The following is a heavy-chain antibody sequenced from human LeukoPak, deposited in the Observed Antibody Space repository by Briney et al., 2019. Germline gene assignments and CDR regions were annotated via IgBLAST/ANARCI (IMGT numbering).Heavy chain of an antibody. J-gene: IGHJ4*02. CDR1: GGSVSSGGHY. CDR3: VRVPAAGTGPDS. CDR2: MHNSGTP. Sequence: PSETLSLTCTVSGGSVSSGGHYWSWTRQPPGKGLEWLGYMHNSGTPNYNPSLKSRVTMSADTSKNQFSLNLSSVTAADTAVYYCVRVPAAGTGPDSWGQGILVSVSS. D-gene: IGHD6-13*01. V-gene: IGHV4-61*08.